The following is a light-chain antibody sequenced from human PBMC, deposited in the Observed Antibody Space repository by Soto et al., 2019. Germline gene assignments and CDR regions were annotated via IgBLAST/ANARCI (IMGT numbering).Light chain of an antibody. CDR2: GAS. CDR3: QHYNDWPPTWT. Sequence: EIVMTQSPATLSVSPGERATLSCRASQSVSNKLAWYQQKPGQAPRVLIFGASTRATGIPARFSGSGSGTEFTLTISSLQAEDFAVYYCQHYNDWPPTWTFGQGTSVELK. V-gene: IGKV3-15*01. CDR1: QSVSNK. J-gene: IGKJ1*01.